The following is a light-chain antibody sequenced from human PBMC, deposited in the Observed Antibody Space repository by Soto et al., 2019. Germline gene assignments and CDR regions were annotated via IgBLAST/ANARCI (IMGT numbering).Light chain of an antibody. J-gene: IGLJ3*02. CDR3: CSYTASVVRV. V-gene: IGLV2-14*03. CDR2: DVT. Sequence: QSVLTQPPSASGSPGQSITISCTGTSSDVGGYNYVSWYQHHPGKAPKLMIYDVTHRPSGVPSRFSGSKSGNTASLTISGLQAEDEADYYCCSYTASVVRVFGGGTKVTVL. CDR1: SSDVGGYNY.